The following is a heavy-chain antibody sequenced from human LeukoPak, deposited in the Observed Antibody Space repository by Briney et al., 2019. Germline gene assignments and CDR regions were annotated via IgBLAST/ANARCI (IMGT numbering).Heavy chain of an antibody. D-gene: IGHD4-17*01. V-gene: IGHV3-30*18. J-gene: IGHJ4*02. Sequence: PGGSLRLSCAASGFTFSSYSMQWVRQTPGKGLEWVGIMSDSGENTFYGEAVKGRFTISRDNSQNTLYLQMNSLRPEDTAVYYCAKGGASETRYVDYWGQGTLVTVSS. CDR1: GFTFSSYS. CDR2: MSDSGENT. CDR3: AKGGASETRYVDY.